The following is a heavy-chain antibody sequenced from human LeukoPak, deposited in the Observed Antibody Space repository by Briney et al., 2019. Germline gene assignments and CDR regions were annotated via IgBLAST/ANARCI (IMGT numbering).Heavy chain of an antibody. V-gene: IGHV3-30*18. CDR3: AKDQGQWELLFHY. D-gene: IGHD1-26*01. CDR2: ISYDGSNK. CDR1: GFTFSSYG. Sequence: GGSLRLSCAASGFTFSSYGMHWVRQAPGKGLEWVAVISYDGSNKYYADSVKGRFTISRDNSKNTLYLQMNSLRAEDTAVYYCAKDQGQWELLFHYWGQGTLVTVSS. J-gene: IGHJ4*02.